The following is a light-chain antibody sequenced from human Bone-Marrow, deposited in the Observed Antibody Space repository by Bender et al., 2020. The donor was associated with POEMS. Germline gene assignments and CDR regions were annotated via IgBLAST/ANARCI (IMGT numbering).Light chain of an antibody. J-gene: IGLJ3*02. Sequence: SYELTQPPSVSVSAGQTARITCSGVALPKQYAYWYQQKSGRAPVLVIYKDSQRALGSPDRFSGSSSGTAVPLTVSGAQAEDEGDYYCQSADSSGTSFWIFGGGTKLTVL. V-gene: IGLV3-25*03. CDR1: ALPKQY. CDR2: KDS. CDR3: QSADSSGTSFWI.